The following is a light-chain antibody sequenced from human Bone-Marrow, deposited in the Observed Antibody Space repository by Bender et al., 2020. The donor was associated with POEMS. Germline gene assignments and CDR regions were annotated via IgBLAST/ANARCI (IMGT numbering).Light chain of an antibody. V-gene: IGLV2-18*02. J-gene: IGLJ3*02. CDR1: SSDIGTYNL. CDR2: GYN. Sequence: QSALTQPPSVSGSPGQSVTISCTGTSSDIGTYNLVSWYQQPPGTAPKLLIYGYNNRPSGVPDRFSGSKSGTSASLAITGLQAEDEGDYYCQSYDNSLGGWVFGGGTKLTVL. CDR3: QSYDNSLGGWV.